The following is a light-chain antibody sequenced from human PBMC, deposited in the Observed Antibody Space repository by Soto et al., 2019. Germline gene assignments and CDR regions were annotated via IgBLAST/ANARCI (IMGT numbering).Light chain of an antibody. J-gene: IGLJ7*01. Sequence: QSVLTQPASVSGSPGRPITISGTESTREIGKYNLVSWYQQQSGKAPKLILYEVSRRPSGVPTRFTGSKSGNTASLTISGLQPEDEADYYCYSNVGVWTFIFGGGTQLTVL. CDR3: YSNVGVWTFI. V-gene: IGLV2-23*02. CDR2: EVS. CDR1: TREIGKYNL.